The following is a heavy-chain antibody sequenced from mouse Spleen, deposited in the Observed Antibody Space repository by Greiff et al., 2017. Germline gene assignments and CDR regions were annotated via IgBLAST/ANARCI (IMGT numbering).Heavy chain of an antibody. V-gene: IGHV1-42*01. J-gene: IGHJ4*01. CDR1: GYSFTGYY. CDR3: AREGLFDGYYSGYAMDY. CDR2: INPSTGGT. Sequence: EVQLQQSGPELVKPGASVKISCKASGYSFTGYYMNWVKQSPEKSLEWIGEINPSTGGTTYNQKFKAKATLTVDKSSSTAYMQLKSLTSEDSAVYYCAREGLFDGYYSGYAMDYWGQGTSVTVSS. D-gene: IGHD2-3*01.